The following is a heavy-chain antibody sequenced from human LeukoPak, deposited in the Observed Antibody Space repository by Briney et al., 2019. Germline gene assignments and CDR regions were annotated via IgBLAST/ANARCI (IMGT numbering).Heavy chain of an antibody. D-gene: IGHD2-2*01. Sequence: GESLKISCKGSGYSFTSYWIGWVRQMPGKGLEWVGIIYLRDSDARYRPSFQDQVTISADKSTRTAYLQWSSLKASDSAMYYCATTLTNYCSSTSCYADHWGQGTLVTVSS. CDR1: GYSFTSYW. J-gene: IGHJ4*01. V-gene: IGHV5-51*01. CDR2: IYLRDSDA. CDR3: ATTLTNYCSSTSCYADH.